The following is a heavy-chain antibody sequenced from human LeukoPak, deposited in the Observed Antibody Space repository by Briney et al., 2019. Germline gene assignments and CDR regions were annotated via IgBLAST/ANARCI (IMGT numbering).Heavy chain of an antibody. CDR1: GGSFSGYY. V-gene: IGHV4-59*08. Sequence: SETLSLTCAVYGGSFSGYYWSWIRQPPGKGLEWIGYIYYSGSTNYNPSLKSRVTISVDTSKNQFSLKLSSVTAADTAVYYCARRRSGSYYNRAFDYWGQGTLVTVSS. CDR3: ARRRSGSYYNRAFDY. D-gene: IGHD3-10*01. J-gene: IGHJ4*02. CDR2: IYYSGST.